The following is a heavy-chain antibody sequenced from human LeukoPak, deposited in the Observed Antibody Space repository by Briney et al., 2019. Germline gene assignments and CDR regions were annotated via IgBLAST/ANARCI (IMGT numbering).Heavy chain of an antibody. CDR1: GDTFTSNA. J-gene: IGHJ4*02. Sequence: GASVTVSCEASGDTFTSNAVSWVRQAPGQGLEWMGRIIPILRTAEYAQKFQGRLTITADRSTSTAYMELSSLRSEDTAVYYCAKGKGFVGHFDFWGQGTLITVSS. CDR3: AKGKGFVGHFDF. V-gene: IGHV1-69*04. D-gene: IGHD3-3*01. CDR2: IIPILRTA.